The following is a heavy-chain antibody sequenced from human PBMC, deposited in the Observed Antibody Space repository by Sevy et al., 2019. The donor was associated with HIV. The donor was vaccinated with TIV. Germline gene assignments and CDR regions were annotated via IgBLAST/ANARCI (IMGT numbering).Heavy chain of an antibody. CDR1: GGSISDYY. Sequence: SETLSLTCTVSGGSISDYYWNWIRQPPGRGLEWIGQIHYFGSAKYNPSLKSRVTISLHTSNNQFSLKVTSVTAADTAVYYCARDTSGYSSGWYPYYNYYGLDVWGQGTTVTVSS. V-gene: IGHV4-59*01. CDR3: ARDTSGYSSGWYPYYNYYGLDV. J-gene: IGHJ6*02. CDR2: IHYFGSA. D-gene: IGHD6-19*01.